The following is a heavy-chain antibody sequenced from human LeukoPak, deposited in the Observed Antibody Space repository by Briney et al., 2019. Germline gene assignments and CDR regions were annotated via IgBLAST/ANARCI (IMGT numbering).Heavy chain of an antibody. CDR1: GFTFSSDA. D-gene: IGHD3-22*01. Sequence: GGSLRLSCAASGFTFSSDAMSWVRQAPGKGLEWVSAISGSGGSTYYADSVKGRFTISRDNSKNTLYLQMNSLRAEDTAVYYCAKASSGYYFTFNYWGQGTLVTVSS. J-gene: IGHJ4*02. CDR3: AKASSGYYFTFNY. CDR2: ISGSGGST. V-gene: IGHV3-23*01.